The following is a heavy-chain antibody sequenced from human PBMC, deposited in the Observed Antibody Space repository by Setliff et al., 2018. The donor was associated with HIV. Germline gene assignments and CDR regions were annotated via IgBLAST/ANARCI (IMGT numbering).Heavy chain of an antibody. CDR2: IRYDGSNE. D-gene: IGHD5-12*01. J-gene: IGHJ4*02. V-gene: IGHV3-30*02. CDR3: AKDYFSGYDFRYFFDY. CDR1: GFNFNDYD. Sequence: GGSLRLSCAASGFNFNDYDMHWVRQAPGKGLEWVAFIRYDGSNEHYADSVKGRFTISRDNSKNTLALQMTSLRVEDTAAYYCAKDYFSGYDFRYFFDYWGQGALVTVSS.